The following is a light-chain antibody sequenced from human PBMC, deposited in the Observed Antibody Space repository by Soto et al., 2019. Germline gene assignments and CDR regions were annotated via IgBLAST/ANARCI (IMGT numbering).Light chain of an antibody. Sequence: EIVLTQSPGTLSLSPGERATLSCRASQTISSSFFAWYQQKPGQAPRLLIYRASRRAPGIPARCSGSGSWTDVTRTISRLAPEDFAVDYCHQYCSPPLDTFGPGTKVEIK. V-gene: IGKV3-20*01. CDR1: QTISSSF. CDR2: RAS. CDR3: HQYCSPPLDT. J-gene: IGKJ3*01.